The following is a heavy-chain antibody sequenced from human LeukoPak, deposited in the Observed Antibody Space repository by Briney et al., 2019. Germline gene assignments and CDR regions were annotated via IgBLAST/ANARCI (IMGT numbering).Heavy chain of an antibody. Sequence: ASVKVSCKASGYTFTGYYMHWVRQAPGQGLEWMGWINPNSGGTNYAQKFQGRVTMTRDTSISTAYMELSRLRSDDTAEYYCAREEGYSRGAFDIWGQGTMVTVSS. J-gene: IGHJ3*02. V-gene: IGHV1-2*02. CDR2: INPNSGGT. D-gene: IGHD6-13*01. CDR1: GYTFTGYY. CDR3: AREEGYSRGAFDI.